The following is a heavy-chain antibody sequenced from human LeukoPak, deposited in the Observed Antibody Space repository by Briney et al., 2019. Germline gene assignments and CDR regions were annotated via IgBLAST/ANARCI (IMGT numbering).Heavy chain of an antibody. D-gene: IGHD3-3*01. CDR3: AKDRSSGTFDY. Sequence: GGSLRLSCAASGFTFDDYAMHWVRQAPGKGLEWVSGISWNNGSIGYADSVRGRFTISRDNAKNSLYLQMNSLRAEDTALYYCAKDRSSGTFDYWGQGTLVTVSS. J-gene: IGHJ4*02. CDR2: ISWNNGSI. V-gene: IGHV3-9*01. CDR1: GFTFDDYA.